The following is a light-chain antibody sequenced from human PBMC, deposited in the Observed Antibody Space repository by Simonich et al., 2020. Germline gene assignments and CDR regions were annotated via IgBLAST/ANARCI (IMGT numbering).Light chain of an antibody. V-gene: IGLV2-23*02. J-gene: IGLJ3*02. CDR2: DVS. Sequence: QSALTQPASVSGSPGQSITISCTGTSGDVGGYNYFSWYQQPPGKAPKLMIYDVSRRPSGVSIRFSGSKSGNTASLTISGLQAEDEADYYCCSYAGSSTWVFGGGTKLTVL. CDR3: CSYAGSSTWV. CDR1: SGDVGGYNY.